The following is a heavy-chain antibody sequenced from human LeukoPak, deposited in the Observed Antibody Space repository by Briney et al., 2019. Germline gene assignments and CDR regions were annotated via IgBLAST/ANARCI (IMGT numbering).Heavy chain of an antibody. Sequence: GGSLRLSCAASGFTFPNYGMTWVRQAPGKGLEWVSTICGSGSSTYYADSVKGRFTLSRDNSKNTVSLQMNSLRVEDTAVYYCAKDRWGSGGSGGGDYWGQGTLVTVSS. D-gene: IGHD2-15*01. CDR2: ICGSGSST. CDR1: GFTFPNYG. V-gene: IGHV3-23*01. J-gene: IGHJ4*02. CDR3: AKDRWGSGGSGGGDY.